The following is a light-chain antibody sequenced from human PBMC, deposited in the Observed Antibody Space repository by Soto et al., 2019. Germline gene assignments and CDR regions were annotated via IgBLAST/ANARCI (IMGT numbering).Light chain of an antibody. CDR1: QRISTF. CDR2: SAS. V-gene: IGKV1-39*01. CDR3: QQSYRLPLT. J-gene: IGKJ4*01. Sequence: DIQMTQSPSSLSAFVGDSVTITCHASQRISTFLNWYHQKLGKAPKLLIYSASYLQSGVPSNFSGSGSGTDFTLSIVTLQPEDFGTYYCQQSYRLPLTFGGGTKVEI.